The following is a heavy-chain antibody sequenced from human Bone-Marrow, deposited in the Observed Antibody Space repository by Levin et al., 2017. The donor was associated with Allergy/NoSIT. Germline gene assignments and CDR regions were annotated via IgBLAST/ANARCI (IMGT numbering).Heavy chain of an antibody. D-gene: IGHD2-21*01. CDR2: INHSGST. CDR1: GGSFSGYY. CDR3: ARGGRGPLGDCYACHFDY. J-gene: IGHJ4*02. V-gene: IGHV4-34*01. Sequence: GSLRLSCAVYGGSFSGYYWSWIRQPPGKGLEWIGEINHSGSTTYNPSLKSRVTISVDTSKNQFSLKLSSVTAAGTALYYCARGGRGPLGDCYACHFDYWGQGTLVTVSS.